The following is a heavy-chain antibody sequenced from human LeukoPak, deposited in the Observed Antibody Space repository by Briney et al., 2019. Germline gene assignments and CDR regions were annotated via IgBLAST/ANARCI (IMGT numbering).Heavy chain of an antibody. Sequence: PSETLSLTCTVSGASISSYYWSWVRQPPGKGLEWIGYVFYTGTTNYNPSFESRVTISLDTSKNQFSLKLSSVTAADTAVYYCARALSSKDYYYMDVWGKGTTVTVSS. V-gene: IGHV4-59*01. CDR1: GASISSYY. CDR2: VFYTGTT. CDR3: ARALSSKDYYYMDV. J-gene: IGHJ6*03.